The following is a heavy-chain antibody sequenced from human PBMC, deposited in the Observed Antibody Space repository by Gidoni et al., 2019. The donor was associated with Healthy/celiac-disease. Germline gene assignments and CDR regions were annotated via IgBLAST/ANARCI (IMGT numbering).Heavy chain of an antibody. Sequence: EVQLLESVGGLVQPGRSLRLSCAASGFTFSSYAMSWVRQAPGKGLEWVSAISGSGGSTYYSDSVKGRFAISRDNAKNKLCLQMDSLRAEDTAVYYCASYYGSSGYYGVFDYWGQGTLVTVSS. J-gene: IGHJ4*02. CDR3: ASYYGSSGYYGVFDY. D-gene: IGHD3-22*01. V-gene: IGHV3-23*01. CDR1: GFTFSSYA. CDR2: ISGSGGST.